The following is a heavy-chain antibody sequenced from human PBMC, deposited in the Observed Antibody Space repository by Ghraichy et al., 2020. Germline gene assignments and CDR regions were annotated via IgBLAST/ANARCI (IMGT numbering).Heavy chain of an antibody. V-gene: IGHV1-46*03. CDR2: INPSGGGT. J-gene: IGHJ6*02. CDR1: GYSVTSYY. Sequence: ASVKVSCKASGYSVTSYYMQWVRQAPGQGLEWMGIINPSGGGTSLAQRFQGRVTLTRDTSTSSFFMELSSLTSEDTAVYYCARVKYSGGWYGMDAWGQGTAVTVSS. CDR3: ARVKYSGGWYGMDA. D-gene: IGHD6-19*01.